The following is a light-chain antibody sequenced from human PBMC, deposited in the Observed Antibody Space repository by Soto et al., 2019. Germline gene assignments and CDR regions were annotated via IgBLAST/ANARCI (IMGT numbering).Light chain of an antibody. CDR2: GTS. J-gene: IGKJ1*01. Sequence: ETLLTQSPGTLALSPGERATLFARVSPSISGNSLAWYQQKHGQPPRLLIYGTSIRFTGIPGRFSGGGSGADFTLTISGLEPEDSAVYYCQHYGDSPQTFGLGTKVDIK. CDR1: PSISGNS. CDR3: QHYGDSPQT. V-gene: IGKV3-20*01.